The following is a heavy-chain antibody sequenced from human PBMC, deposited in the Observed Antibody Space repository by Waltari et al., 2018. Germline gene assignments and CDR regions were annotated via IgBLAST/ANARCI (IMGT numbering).Heavy chain of an antibody. CDR1: GGPFSSYA. CDR3: ANPDGDYPDYYDGMDV. CDR2: IIAIFGTA. V-gene: IGHV1-69*01. Sequence: VQLVQSGAEVKKPGSSGKVPCKASGGPFSSYAFSWVRQAHRQGLEWVGGIIAIFGTANYAKKFEGRVTITADEATSRAYMELSSLRYEEKAVYYCANPDGDYPDYYDGMDVWGQGTTVTVSS. D-gene: IGHD4-17*01. J-gene: IGHJ6*02.